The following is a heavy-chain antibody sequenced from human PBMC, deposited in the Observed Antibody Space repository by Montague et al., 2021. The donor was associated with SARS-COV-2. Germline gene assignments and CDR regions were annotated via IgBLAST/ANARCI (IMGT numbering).Heavy chain of an antibody. D-gene: IGHD2-8*01. CDR3: VRGTNTYFQKPRFQN. CDR1: GFIFSDFG. Sequence: SLRLSCAASGFIFSDFGMHWVRLVPGRGLEWVSGINWDGGDVGYAASVKGRFTISRDNADSSLHLQMNNLRDEDTARYYCVRGTNTYFQKPRFQNWGSGAVVIVTS. J-gene: IGHJ4*02. CDR2: INWDGGDV. V-gene: IGHV3-9*01.